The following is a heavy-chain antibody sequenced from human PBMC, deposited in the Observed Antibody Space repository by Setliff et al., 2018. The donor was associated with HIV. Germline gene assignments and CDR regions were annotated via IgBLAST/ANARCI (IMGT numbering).Heavy chain of an antibody. CDR3: AEGGLGGGDYYFDF. J-gene: IGHJ4*02. CDR2: IVPIFGTA. D-gene: IGHD2-21*02. Sequence: SVKVSCKASGGTFSSYAVSYLRQAPGQGLEWMGGIVPIFGTANYAQKFQGRVTITADESTSTAYMELKGLRSEDTAVYYCAEGGLGGGDYYFDFWGQGTLVTVSS. V-gene: IGHV1-69*13. CDR1: GGTFSSYA.